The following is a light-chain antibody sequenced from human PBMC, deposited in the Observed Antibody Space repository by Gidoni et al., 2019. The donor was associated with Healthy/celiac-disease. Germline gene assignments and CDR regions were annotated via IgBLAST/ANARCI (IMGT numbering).Light chain of an antibody. V-gene: IGLV1-47*01. CDR1: SSNIGSNY. J-gene: IGLJ2*01. CDR2: RNN. CDR3: AAWDDSLSGQV. Sequence: QSVLTQPPSASGTPGQGVTISCSVSSSNIGSNYVYCYQQLPGTAPKLLIYRNNQRSSGVPDRFSGSNSGTSASLAISGLRSEDEADYYCAAWDDSLSGQVFGVGTKLTVL.